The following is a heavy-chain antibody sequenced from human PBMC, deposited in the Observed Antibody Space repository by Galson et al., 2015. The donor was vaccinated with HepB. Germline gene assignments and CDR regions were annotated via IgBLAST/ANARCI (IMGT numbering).Heavy chain of an antibody. CDR1: GFTFSNAW. CDR2: IKSKTEGRTT. V-gene: IGHV3-15*01. Sequence: SLRLSCAASGFTFSNAWMSWVRQAPGRGLEWVGRIKSKTEGRTTDYAAPVKGRFTISRDDSKNTLYLQMNSLKIEDTAVYYCTTSPYYYDSSGYLALDYWGQGTLVTVSS. CDR3: TTSPYYYDSSGYLALDY. J-gene: IGHJ4*02. D-gene: IGHD3-22*01.